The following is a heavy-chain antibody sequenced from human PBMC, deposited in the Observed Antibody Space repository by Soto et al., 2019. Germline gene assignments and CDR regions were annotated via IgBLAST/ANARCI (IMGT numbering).Heavy chain of an antibody. CDR3: AKNRQPMTTVTTPQFDY. CDR2: ISGSGGST. Sequence: PGGSLRLSCAASGFTFSSYAMSWVRQAPGKGLEWVSAISGSGGSTYYADSVKGRFTISRDNSKNTLYLQMNSLRAEDTAVYYCAKNRQPMTTVTTPQFDYWGQGTLVTVSS. CDR1: GFTFSSYA. J-gene: IGHJ4*02. D-gene: IGHD4-17*01. V-gene: IGHV3-23*01.